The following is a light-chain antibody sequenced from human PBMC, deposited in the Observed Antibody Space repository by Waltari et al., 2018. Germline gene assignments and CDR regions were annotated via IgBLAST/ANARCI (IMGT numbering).Light chain of an antibody. CDR2: EVS. J-gene: IGLJ1*01. CDR1: SSDFGNYDI. V-gene: IGLV2-23*02. Sequence: QSALTQPDSVSGSPGQSTTISCTGTSSDFGNYDIGSWYQQHPGKGPKLMIYEVSKRPSGVSNRFSGSKSGNTASLTISGLQAEDEADYYCCSYAGRSNFYVFGTGTKVTVL. CDR3: CSYAGRSNFYV.